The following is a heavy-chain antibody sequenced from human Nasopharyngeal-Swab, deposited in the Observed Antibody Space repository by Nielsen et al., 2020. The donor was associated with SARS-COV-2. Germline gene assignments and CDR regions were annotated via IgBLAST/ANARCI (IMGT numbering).Heavy chain of an antibody. J-gene: IGHJ5*02. V-gene: IGHV3-21*01. CDR2: ISSSSSYI. CDR1: GFTFSSYT. D-gene: IGHD3-16*01. Sequence: GGSLRLSCAASGFTFSSYTMNWVRQAPGKGLEWVSSISSSSSYIYYADSVKGRFTISRDNAKDSLYLQMNSLRAEDTAVYYCARDRGGWFDPWGQGTLVTVSS. CDR3: ARDRGGWFDP.